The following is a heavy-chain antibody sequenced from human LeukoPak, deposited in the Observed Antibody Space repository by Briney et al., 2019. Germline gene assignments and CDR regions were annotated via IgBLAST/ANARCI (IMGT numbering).Heavy chain of an antibody. V-gene: IGHV4-39*07. CDR3: ARDLGYSSSPDAFDI. J-gene: IGHJ3*02. CDR1: GGSISSSSYY. CDR2: IYHSGST. D-gene: IGHD6-13*01. Sequence: SSETLSLTCTVSGGSISSSSYYWGWIRQPPGKGLEWIGSIYHSGSTYYNPSLKSRVTISVDTSKNQFSLKLSSVTAADTAVYYCARDLGYSSSPDAFDIWGQGTMVTVSS.